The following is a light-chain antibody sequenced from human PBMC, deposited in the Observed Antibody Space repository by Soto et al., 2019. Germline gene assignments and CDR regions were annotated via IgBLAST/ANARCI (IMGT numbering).Light chain of an antibody. CDR3: QQYDNLPYT. V-gene: IGKV1-33*01. CDR2: DAS. CDR1: QDISNY. J-gene: IGKJ2*01. Sequence: DIPMTQSPSSLSASVGDRVTITCQASQDISNYLNWYQQKPGKAPELLIYDASNLETGVPSRFSGSGSGTDFAFTISSLQPEDIATYYCQQYDNLPYTFGQGTKLEIK.